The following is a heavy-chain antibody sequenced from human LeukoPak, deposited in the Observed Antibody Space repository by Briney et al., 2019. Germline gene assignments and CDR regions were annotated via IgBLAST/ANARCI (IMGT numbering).Heavy chain of an antibody. Sequence: PGGSLRLSCAASGFALSSYAMSWVRQAPGKGLEWVSGINWNGGSTGYADSVKGRFTISRDNAKNSLYLQMNSLRAEDTALYYCARESYSGSYFAYWGQGTLVTVSS. J-gene: IGHJ4*02. CDR2: INWNGGST. V-gene: IGHV3-20*04. CDR1: GFALSSYA. D-gene: IGHD1-26*01. CDR3: ARESYSGSYFAY.